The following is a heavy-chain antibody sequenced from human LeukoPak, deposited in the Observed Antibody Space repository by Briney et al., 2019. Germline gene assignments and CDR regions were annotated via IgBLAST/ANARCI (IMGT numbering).Heavy chain of an antibody. CDR1: GYTFTSYY. V-gene: IGHV1-46*01. CDR3: AREVYCSSTSCTQRYFDY. D-gene: IGHD2-2*01. CDR2: INPSGGST. J-gene: IGHJ4*01. Sequence: ASVKVSCKASGYTFTSYYMHWVRQAPGQGLEWMGIINPSGGSTSYAQKFQGRVTMTRDTSTSTVYMELSSLRSEDTAVYYCAREVYCSSTSCTQRYFDYWGQEPCSPSPQ.